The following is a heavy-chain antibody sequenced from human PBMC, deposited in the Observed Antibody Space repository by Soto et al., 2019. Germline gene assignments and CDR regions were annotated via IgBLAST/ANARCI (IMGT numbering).Heavy chain of an antibody. CDR1: GFPLNRCF. D-gene: IGHD2-2*01. CDR3: ARGISTTRYYYYYGMDV. V-gene: IGHV1-46*02. Sequence: GASAEVCLKASGFPLNRCFLDLVRQDPGQGPEWMGIINPSGGITNDAQKFQDRVTMTSDTSTSTVYMELSSLRSEDTAVYYCARGISTTRYYYYYGMDVWGQGTTVTVSS. J-gene: IGHJ6*02. CDR2: INPSGGIT.